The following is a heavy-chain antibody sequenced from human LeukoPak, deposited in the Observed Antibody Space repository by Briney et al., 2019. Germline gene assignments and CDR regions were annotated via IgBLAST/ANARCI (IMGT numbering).Heavy chain of an antibody. CDR1: GYSFPSYW. J-gene: IGHJ4*02. D-gene: IGHD5-24*01. Sequence: GESLKISCKGSGYSFPSYWIGWVRQMPGKGLEWMWIIYPGDSDTRYSPSFQGQVTISADKSISTAYLQWSSLKASDTAMYYCARREMATKRAVKPADYWGQGTLVTVSS. CDR3: ARREMATKRAVKPADY. V-gene: IGHV5-51*01. CDR2: IYPGDSDT.